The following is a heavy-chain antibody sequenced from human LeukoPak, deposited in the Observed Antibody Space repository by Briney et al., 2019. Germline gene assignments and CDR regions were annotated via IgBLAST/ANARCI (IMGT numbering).Heavy chain of an antibody. CDR2: IYISGST. V-gene: IGHV4-61*02. D-gene: IGHD3-10*01. Sequence: SQTLSLTCTVPGGSISSGSYYWSWIRQPAGKGLELIGRIYISGSTNYNPSLKSRVTISVDTSKNQFSLKLSSVTAADAAVYYCARDEYPYGGRTHPYYFDTWGQGTLVTVSS. CDR1: GGSISSGSYY. J-gene: IGHJ4*02. CDR3: ARDEYPYGGRTHPYYFDT.